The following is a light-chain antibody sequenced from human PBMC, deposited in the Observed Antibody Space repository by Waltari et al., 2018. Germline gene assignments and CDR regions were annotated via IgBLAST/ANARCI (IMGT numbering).Light chain of an antibody. CDR3: AAWDDSLSGVV. Sequence: QSVLTQPPSASGTPGQRVPISCPGSSSHTGRNAVSWYQQLPGTSPKLLIYRNTQRPSGVPDRFSGSKSGTSASLAISGLRSEDEADYYCAAWDDSLSGVVFGGGTKLTVL. V-gene: IGLV1-47*01. CDR2: RNT. J-gene: IGLJ2*01. CDR1: SSHTGRNA.